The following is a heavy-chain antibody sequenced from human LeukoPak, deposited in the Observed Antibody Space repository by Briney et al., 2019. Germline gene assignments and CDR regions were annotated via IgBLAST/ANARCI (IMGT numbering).Heavy chain of an antibody. CDR2: INPSGGST. D-gene: IGHD3-22*01. J-gene: IGHJ3*02. CDR3: ATTSGYYYDSSGSDAFDI. V-gene: IGHV1-46*01. Sequence: ASVKVSCKASGYTFTGYYMHWVRQAPGQGLEWMGIINPSGGSTSYAQKFQGRVTMTRDMSTSTVYMELSSLRSEDTAVYYCATTSGYYYDSSGSDAFDIWGQGTMVTVSS. CDR1: GYTFTGYY.